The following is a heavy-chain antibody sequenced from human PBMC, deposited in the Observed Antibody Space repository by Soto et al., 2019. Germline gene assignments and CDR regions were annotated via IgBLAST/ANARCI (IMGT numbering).Heavy chain of an antibody. D-gene: IGHD1-1*01. J-gene: IGHJ6*02. CDR2: VYNTGGI. Sequence: QVQLQQSGPGLVKPSETLSLTCTVSSGPSSSHNWGWIRQSPGRGLEWIGYVYNTGGISYNPSLKSRVTISADTSANHISLTLSFVTAADTAIYYCVRQGIGNLHGLVDVWGQGTTVSVSS. CDR3: VRQGIGNLHGLVDV. CDR1: SGPSSSHN. V-gene: IGHV4-59*08.